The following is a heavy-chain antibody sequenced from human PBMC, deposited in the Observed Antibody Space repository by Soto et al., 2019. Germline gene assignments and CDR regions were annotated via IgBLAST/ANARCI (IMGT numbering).Heavy chain of an antibody. CDR3: ARELNTESSAYCSFAF. V-gene: IGHV1-18*01. CDR1: GYIFTAYG. J-gene: IGHJ4*02. CDR2: VSTNDDRT. D-gene: IGHD3-22*01. Sequence: ASVKVSCKTSGYIFTAYGLAWLRQAPGQRPEWMGWVSTNDDRTNYAQKFQGRVTMTTDRSTTTTSMELRSLRPDDTAVYYCARELNTESSAYCSFAFWGQGTLVTVS.